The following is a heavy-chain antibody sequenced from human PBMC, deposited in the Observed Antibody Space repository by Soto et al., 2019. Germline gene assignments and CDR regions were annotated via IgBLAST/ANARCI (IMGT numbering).Heavy chain of an antibody. CDR1: GFTFSSYA. D-gene: IGHD3-3*01. CDR3: AREIERLLGY. Sequence: QVLLVESGGGVVQPGRSLRLSCAASGFTFSSYAMHWVRQAPGKGLEWVAVISYDGRNKYYADSVKGRFTISRDNSKNTLYLQMNSLRAEDTAVYYCAREIERLLGYWGQGTLVTVSS. CDR2: ISYDGRNK. V-gene: IGHV3-30*04. J-gene: IGHJ4*02.